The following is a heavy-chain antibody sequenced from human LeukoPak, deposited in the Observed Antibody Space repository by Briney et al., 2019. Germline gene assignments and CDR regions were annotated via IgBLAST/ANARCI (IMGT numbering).Heavy chain of an antibody. V-gene: IGHV3-23*01. CDR1: GFTFSNFP. D-gene: IGHD3-9*01. CDR3: ARDWYNILTGYPHYFDY. J-gene: IGHJ4*01. CDR2: ISGSGGDT. Sequence: GGSLRLSCAASGFTFSNFPMTWVRQAPGKGLEALSSISGSGGDTYYKDSVKGRFTISRDNSKNTLYLQMNSLRAEDTAVYYCARDWYNILTGYPHYFDYWGHGTLVTVSS.